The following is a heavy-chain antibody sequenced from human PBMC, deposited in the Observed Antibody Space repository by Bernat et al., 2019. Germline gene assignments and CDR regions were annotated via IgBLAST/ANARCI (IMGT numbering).Heavy chain of an antibody. CDR3: ASAAGIAVFLDY. V-gene: IGHV1-3*01. Sequence: AVVKKPRMPVSVSNKASGYTFTSYAMHLVRQAPGQRLEWMGWINAGNGNTKYSRKFQGRVTITRDTSASTAYMELSSLRSEDTAVYYCASAAGIAVFLDYWGQGTLVIVFS. CDR2: INAGNGNT. J-gene: IGHJ4*02. CDR1: GYTFTSYA. D-gene: IGHD6-13*01.